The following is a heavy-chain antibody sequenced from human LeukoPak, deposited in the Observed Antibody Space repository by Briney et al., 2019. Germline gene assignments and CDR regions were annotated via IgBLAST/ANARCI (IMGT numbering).Heavy chain of an antibody. D-gene: IGHD3-16*02. J-gene: IGHJ4*02. V-gene: IGHV3-23*01. CDR1: GFIFSSYA. CDR2: IHSGGTT. Sequence: GGSLRLSCAASGFIFSSYAMSWVRQAPGKGLEWVSGIHSGGTTYYADSVRGRFSISRDNSKNTLYLDMSSLRAEDTAVYYCARPTSYDYVWGSYRLDYWGQGTLVTVSS. CDR3: ARPTSYDYVWGSYRLDY.